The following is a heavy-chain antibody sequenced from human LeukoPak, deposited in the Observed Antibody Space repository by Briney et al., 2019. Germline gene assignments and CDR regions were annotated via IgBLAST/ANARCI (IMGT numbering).Heavy chain of an antibody. Sequence: GGSPRLSCAAAGFTFSSLGMHWVRQAPGKGLEWVAFILDDGSNKYYADSVKGRSTISRDNSKNTLYLQMNSLRAEDTAVYYCARAGSSGWAPDYYYYMDVWGKGTTVTVSS. J-gene: IGHJ6*03. CDR2: ILDDGSNK. CDR1: GFTFSSLG. V-gene: IGHV3-30*02. CDR3: ARAGSSGWAPDYYYYMDV. D-gene: IGHD6-19*01.